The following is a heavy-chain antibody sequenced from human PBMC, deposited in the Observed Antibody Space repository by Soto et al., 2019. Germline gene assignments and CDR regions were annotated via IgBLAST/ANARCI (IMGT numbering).Heavy chain of an antibody. Sequence: GESLKIPCKGSGYSFAGYWLTWVRQTPGKGLEWMGRMDPSDYQNYYSPSFRGHVTISVTKAITTVFLPWSSLRASDTAMYYCSRQIYDSDTGPNFQYYFDSWGQGTPVTVSS. CDR2: MDPSDYQN. V-gene: IGHV5-10-1*01. D-gene: IGHD3-22*01. CDR1: GYSFAGYW. J-gene: IGHJ4*02. CDR3: SRQIYDSDTGPNFQYYFDS.